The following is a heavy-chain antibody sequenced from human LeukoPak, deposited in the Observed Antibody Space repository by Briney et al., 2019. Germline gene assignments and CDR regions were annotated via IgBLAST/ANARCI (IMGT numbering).Heavy chain of an antibody. CDR2: IYTSGST. V-gene: IGHV4-39*07. CDR1: AGSISSSSYS. CDR3: AGPLGTFDY. Sequence: SETLSLTCTVSAGSISSSSYSWGWIRQPPGKGLEWIGSIYTSGSTYYNPSLKSRVTMSVDTSKNQFSLKLSSVTAADTAVYYCAGPLGTFDYWGQGTLVTVSS. J-gene: IGHJ4*02.